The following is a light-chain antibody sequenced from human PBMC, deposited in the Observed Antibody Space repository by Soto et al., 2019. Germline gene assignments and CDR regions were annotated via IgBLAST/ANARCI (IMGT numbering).Light chain of an antibody. J-gene: IGKJ2*01. CDR2: LGS. Sequence: DIVMTQSPLSLPVTPGEPASISCRSSQSLLHSNGYNYLDWYLQKPGQSPQLLIYLGSNRASGVPDRFSGSGSGTDFTLKISRVEAEDVGVYYCMQALQTPPYTLGHGTKLEIK. CDR3: MQALQTPPYT. CDR1: QSLLHSNGYNY. V-gene: IGKV2-28*01.